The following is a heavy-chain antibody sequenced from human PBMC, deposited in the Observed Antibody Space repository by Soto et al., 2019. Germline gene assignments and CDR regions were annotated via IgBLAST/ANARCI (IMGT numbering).Heavy chain of an antibody. Sequence: ASVKVSCKASGYSFTNNDVSWVRQATGQGLEWMGWMNPGSGDTGYAQKFQGRVTMTRDISIASAYMELSSLRSDDTAIYYCARMATFGSLNWFDPWGQGTLVTVSS. V-gene: IGHV1-8*01. CDR1: GYSFTNND. CDR2: MNPGSGDT. D-gene: IGHD3-16*01. J-gene: IGHJ5*02. CDR3: ARMATFGSLNWFDP.